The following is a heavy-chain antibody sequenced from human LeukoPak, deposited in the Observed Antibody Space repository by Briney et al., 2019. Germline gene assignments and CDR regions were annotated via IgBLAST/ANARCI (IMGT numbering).Heavy chain of an antibody. CDR2: ISGNGGRT. D-gene: IGHD3-9*01. V-gene: IGHV3-23*01. CDR3: AKHPRLKILTDYHYYYMDV. Sequence: GGSLRLSCAASGFTFSSYAMSWVRQAPGKGLEWVSGISGNGGRTYYADSVKGRFTISRDNSKNTLYLHMNSLRAEDTAVYYCAKHPRLKILTDYHYYYMDVWGKGTTVTVSS. J-gene: IGHJ6*03. CDR1: GFTFSSYA.